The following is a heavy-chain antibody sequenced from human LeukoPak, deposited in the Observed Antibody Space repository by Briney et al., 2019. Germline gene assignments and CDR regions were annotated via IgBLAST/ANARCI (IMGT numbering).Heavy chain of an antibody. CDR3: AREDHSNYNY. V-gene: IGHV3-7*01. D-gene: IGHD4-11*01. J-gene: IGHJ4*02. Sequence: GGSLRLSCAASGFPFSSYWMSWVRQAPGKGLEWVASIKQDGGEVFYVDSVKGRFTISRDNAKNSLYLQVNSLRAEDTAVYYCAREDHSNYNYWGQGILVTVSS. CDR2: IKQDGGEV. CDR1: GFPFSSYW.